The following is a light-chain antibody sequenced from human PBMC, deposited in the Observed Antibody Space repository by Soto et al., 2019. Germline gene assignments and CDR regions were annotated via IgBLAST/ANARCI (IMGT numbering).Light chain of an antibody. V-gene: IGKV3-20*01. Sequence: EIVLTQSPGTLSLSPGERATLSCRASQSVSNTYLAWYQQKPGQAARLLIYGTSNRATGIPDRFSGSASGPAFTLTISRLEPEDFAVYYCQQYDIFPFTFSPGTKVDIK. CDR3: QQYDIFPFT. CDR2: GTS. CDR1: QSVSNTY. J-gene: IGKJ3*01.